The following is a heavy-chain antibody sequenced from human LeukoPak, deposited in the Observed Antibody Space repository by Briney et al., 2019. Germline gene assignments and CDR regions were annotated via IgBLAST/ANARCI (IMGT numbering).Heavy chain of an antibody. Sequence: ASVKVSCKASGYTFTSYGISGVRQAPGQGLEWMGWISAYNGNTNYAEKLQGRVTMTTDTSTSTAYMELRSLRSDDTAVYYCARGPNVDTAMVIDYWGQGTLVTVSS. CDR2: ISAYNGNT. J-gene: IGHJ4*02. CDR1: GYTFTSYG. D-gene: IGHD5-18*01. CDR3: ARGPNVDTAMVIDY. V-gene: IGHV1-18*01.